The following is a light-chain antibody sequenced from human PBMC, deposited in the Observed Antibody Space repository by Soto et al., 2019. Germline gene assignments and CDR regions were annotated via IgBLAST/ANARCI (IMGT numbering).Light chain of an antibody. CDR2: EVS. V-gene: IGLV2-8*01. Sequence: QSALTQPPSASGSPGQSVTISCTGTSSDVGGYNYVSWYQQHPGKAPKLMISEVSKRPSGVPDRFSGSKSGNTASLTVSGLQAYDEADYYCTSFAGNNNLVFGGGTKLTVL. CDR3: TSFAGNNNLV. CDR1: SSDVGGYNY. J-gene: IGLJ2*01.